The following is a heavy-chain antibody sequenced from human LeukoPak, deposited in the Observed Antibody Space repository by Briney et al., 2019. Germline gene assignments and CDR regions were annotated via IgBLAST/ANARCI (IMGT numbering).Heavy chain of an antibody. CDR2: IYPGDSDT. CDR3: ARSPGGFTYGRNWFDP. Sequence: GESLKISCQTSGYSFTSYWIAWVRQTPGKGLEWMGIIYPGDSDTRYSPSFQGQVTISADKSISTAYLQLSSLKASDTAVYYCARSPGGFTYGRNWFDPWGQGTLVSVSS. J-gene: IGHJ5*02. CDR1: GYSFTSYW. D-gene: IGHD5-18*01. V-gene: IGHV5-51*01.